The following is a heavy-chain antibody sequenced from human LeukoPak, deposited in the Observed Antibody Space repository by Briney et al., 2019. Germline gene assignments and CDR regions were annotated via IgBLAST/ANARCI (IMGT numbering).Heavy chain of an antibody. CDR2: INHSGSA. Sequence: SETLSLTCAVYGGSFSGYYWSWIRQPPGKGLEWIGEINHSGSANYNPSLKSRVTISVDTSKNQFSLKLSSVTAADTAVYYCARLLGEEQVDTAMVTLGDSIDISNYFDYWGQGTLVTVSS. V-gene: IGHV4-34*01. CDR3: ARLLGEEQVDTAMVTLGDSIDISNYFDY. CDR1: GGSFSGYY. D-gene: IGHD5-18*01. J-gene: IGHJ4*02.